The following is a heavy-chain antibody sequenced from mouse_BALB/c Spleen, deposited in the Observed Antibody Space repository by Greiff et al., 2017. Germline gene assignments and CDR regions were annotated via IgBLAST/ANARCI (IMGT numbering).Heavy chain of an antibody. J-gene: IGHJ1*01. CDR2: ISSGSSTI. CDR3: ARRTGKGYFDV. V-gene: IGHV5-17*02. Sequence: EVKVVESGGGLVQPGGSRKLSCAASGFTFSSFGMHWVRQAPEKGLEWVAYISSGSSTIYYADTVKGRFTISRDNPKNTLFLQMTSLRSEDTAMYYCARRTGKGYFDVWGAGTTVTVSS. CDR1: GFTFSSFG.